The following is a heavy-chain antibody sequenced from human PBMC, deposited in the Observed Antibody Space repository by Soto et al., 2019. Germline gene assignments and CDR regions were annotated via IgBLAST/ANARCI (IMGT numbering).Heavy chain of an antibody. CDR3: ARESSTMVRRVNVY. D-gene: IGHD3-10*01. CDR2: INHSGST. Sequence: SETLSLTCAVYGGSFSGYYWSWIRQPPGKGLEWIGEINHSGSTNYNPSLKSRVTISVDTSKNQFPLKLSSVTAADTAVYYCARESSTMVRRVNVYWGQGTLVTVSS. J-gene: IGHJ4*02. CDR1: GGSFSGYY. V-gene: IGHV4-34*01.